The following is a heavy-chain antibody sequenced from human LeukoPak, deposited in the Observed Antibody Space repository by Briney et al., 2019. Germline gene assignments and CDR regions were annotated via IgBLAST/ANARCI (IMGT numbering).Heavy chain of an antibody. D-gene: IGHD4-17*01. V-gene: IGHV3-21*01. CDR3: ARRLNNGDYGNDY. J-gene: IGHJ4*02. CDR1: GFTFTTYS. Sequence: PGGTLSLSCAASGFTFTTYSMNWVRQPPPPGLERVSTISGSTRYIYFADSVRGRFTISRDNAKNSLYLQMNTPGAEDTAVYYCARRLNNGDYGNDYWGQGTLVTVSS. CDR2: ISGSTRYI.